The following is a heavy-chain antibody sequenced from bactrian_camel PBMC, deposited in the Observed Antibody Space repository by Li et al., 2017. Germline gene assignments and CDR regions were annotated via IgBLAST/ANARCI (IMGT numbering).Heavy chain of an antibody. D-gene: IGHD3*01. CDR3: AFGSRPGWCSLRLRGADFGH. V-gene: IGHV3S55*01. CDR2: SCSDGTS. Sequence: QLVESGGGSVQAGGSLRLSCVGYEFSYNNYYMGWFRQAPGKEREGVAASCSDGTSTYADSVKGRFTISRDNGKNTPYLQMNALKPEDTALYYCAFGSRPGWCSLRLRGADFGHWGQGTQVTVS. J-gene: IGHJ6*01. CDR1: EFSYNNYY.